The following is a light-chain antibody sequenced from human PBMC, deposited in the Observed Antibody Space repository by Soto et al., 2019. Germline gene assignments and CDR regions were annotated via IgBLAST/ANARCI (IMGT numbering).Light chain of an antibody. Sequence: EFLMTQSPATLAVSPGERATLSCRASQSVSSNLAWYQQKPGQAPRLLIYGASTRATGIPARFRGSGSGTEFTLTISSLQPDDFATYYCQHYNSYSEAFGQGTKVDIK. V-gene: IGKV3-15*01. J-gene: IGKJ1*01. CDR3: QHYNSYSEA. CDR2: GAS. CDR1: QSVSSN.